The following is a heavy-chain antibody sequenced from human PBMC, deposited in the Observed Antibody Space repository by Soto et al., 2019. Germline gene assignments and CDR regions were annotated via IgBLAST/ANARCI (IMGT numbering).Heavy chain of an antibody. CDR1: GFSFSEAW. J-gene: IGHJ3*01. CDR3: TTDGDFGGVVVAFHL. Sequence: EVQMVESGGGLVKPGGSLRLSCAVSGFSFSEAWMNWVRQAPGKGLEWVGRIKSKAAGGAIDYAAPVKGRFTISRDDSKDTMNLQINGLKTEDTAVYYCTTDGDFGGVVVAFHLWGLGTLLTVSS. CDR2: IKSKAAGGAI. V-gene: IGHV3-15*07. D-gene: IGHD2-15*01.